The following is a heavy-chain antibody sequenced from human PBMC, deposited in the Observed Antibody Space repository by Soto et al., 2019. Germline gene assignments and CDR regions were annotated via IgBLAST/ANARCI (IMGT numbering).Heavy chain of an antibody. Sequence: EVQLLESGGGLVQPGGSLRLSCAASGFTFSSYAMSWVRQAPGKGLEWVSAISGSGGSTYYADSVKGRFTISRDNSKNTLYLQMNSLRAEDTAVYYCAKAHSGYDFLSCRTPDYWGQGTLVTVSS. CDR2: ISGSGGST. CDR3: AKAHSGYDFLSCRTPDY. J-gene: IGHJ4*02. D-gene: IGHD5-12*01. CDR1: GFTFSSYA. V-gene: IGHV3-23*01.